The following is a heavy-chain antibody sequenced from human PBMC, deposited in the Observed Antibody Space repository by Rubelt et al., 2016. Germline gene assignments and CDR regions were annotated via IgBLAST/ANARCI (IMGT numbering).Heavy chain of an antibody. CDR1: GYTFTGYY. D-gene: IGHD2-8*01. CDR3: ARGVVPALDP. CDR2: INPNRGGT. J-gene: IGHJ5*02. V-gene: IGHV1-2*06. Sequence: QVQLVQSGAEVKKPGASVKVSCKASGYTFTGYYMHWVRQAPGQGLEWMGRINPNRGGTNYQRKFQGRGTRPWETYIRRVCMGRSRWGSDETAVDYCARGVVPALDPWGQGPLVTVSS.